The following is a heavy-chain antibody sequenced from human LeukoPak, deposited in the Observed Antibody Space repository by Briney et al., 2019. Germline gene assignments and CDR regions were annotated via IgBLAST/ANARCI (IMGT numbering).Heavy chain of an antibody. Sequence: SETLSLTCTVSGGSISSNYWSWIRQPPGKGLEWIGYIYYSGSTNYNPSLKSRVTISVDTSKNQFSLKLSSVTAADTAVYYCAKDLLEWLSPSFDYWGQGTLVTVSS. V-gene: IGHV4-59*01. CDR3: AKDLLEWLSPSFDY. CDR2: IYYSGST. J-gene: IGHJ4*02. D-gene: IGHD3-3*01. CDR1: GGSISSNY.